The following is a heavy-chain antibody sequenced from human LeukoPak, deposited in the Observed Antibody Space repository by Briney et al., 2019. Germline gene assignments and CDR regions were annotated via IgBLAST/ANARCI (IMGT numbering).Heavy chain of an antibody. J-gene: IGHJ4*02. CDR3: ARGEIVGATMGVDY. D-gene: IGHD1-26*01. Sequence: GRSLRLSCAASGFTFSSYAMHWVRQAPGKGLEWVAVISYDGSNKYYADSVKGRFTISRDNSKNTLYLQMNSLRAEDTAVYYCARGEIVGATMGVDYWGQGTLVTVSS. CDR2: ISYDGSNK. V-gene: IGHV3-30-3*01. CDR1: GFTFSSYA.